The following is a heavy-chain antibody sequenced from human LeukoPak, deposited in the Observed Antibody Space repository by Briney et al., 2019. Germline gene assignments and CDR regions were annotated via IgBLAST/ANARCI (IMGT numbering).Heavy chain of an antibody. CDR3: ARAGYDSSGYFESGAFDI. Sequence: GGSLRLSCAASGFSFSSYGMHWVRQAPGKGLEWVAVIWYDGSKKYYADSVKGRFTISRDNSKNTLYLQMNSLRAEDTAVYYCARAGYDSSGYFESGAFDIWGQGTMVTVSS. CDR2: IWYDGSKK. CDR1: GFSFSSYG. D-gene: IGHD3-22*01. V-gene: IGHV3-33*01. J-gene: IGHJ3*02.